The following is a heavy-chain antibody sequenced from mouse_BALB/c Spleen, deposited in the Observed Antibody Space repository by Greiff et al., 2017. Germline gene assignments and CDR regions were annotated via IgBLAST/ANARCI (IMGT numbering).Heavy chain of an antibody. CDR3: TIITTLGDAMDY. Sequence: VQLQQPGAELVRPGASVKLSCKASGYTFTSYWINWVKQRPGQGLEWIGNIYPSDSYTNYNQKFKDKATLTVDKSSSTAYMQLSSPTSEDSAVYYCTIITTLGDAMDYWGQGTSVTVSS. CDR1: GYTFTSYW. CDR2: IYPSDSYT. V-gene: IGHV1-69*02. J-gene: IGHJ4*01. D-gene: IGHD1-1*01.